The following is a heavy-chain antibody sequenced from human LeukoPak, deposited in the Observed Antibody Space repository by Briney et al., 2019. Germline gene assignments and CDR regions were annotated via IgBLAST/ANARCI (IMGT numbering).Heavy chain of an antibody. D-gene: IGHD1-20*01. CDR3: ARGITLDY. J-gene: IGHJ4*02. CDR2: VYYSGST. V-gene: IGHV4-31*03. Sequence: SETLSLTCTVSAGSISSGGYYWSWIRQQPGKGLEWIGYVYYSGSTYYNPFLKRRVTISVDTSKNQFSLKLSSVTAADTAVYYCARGITLDYWGQGTLVTVSS. CDR1: AGSISSGGYY.